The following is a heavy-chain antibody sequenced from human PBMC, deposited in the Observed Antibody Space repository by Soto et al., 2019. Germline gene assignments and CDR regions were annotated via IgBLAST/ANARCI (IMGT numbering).Heavy chain of an antibody. CDR1: GFTFSSYA. CDR2: ISGSGGST. V-gene: IGHV3-23*01. J-gene: IGHJ3*02. Sequence: GGSLRLSCAASGFTFSSYAMSWVRQAPGKGPEWVSAISGSGGSTYYADSVKGRFTISRDNSKNTLYLQMNSLRAEDTAVYYCAKDESLVTVADAFDIWGQGTMVTVSS. D-gene: IGHD4-17*01. CDR3: AKDESLVTVADAFDI.